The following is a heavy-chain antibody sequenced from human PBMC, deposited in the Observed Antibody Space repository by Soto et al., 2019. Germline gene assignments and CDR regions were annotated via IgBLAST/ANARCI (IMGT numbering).Heavy chain of an antibody. CDR2: ISPYNDYT. CDR3: ARGGYYDNSWGKLSHYGLDV. V-gene: IGHV1-18*01. J-gene: IGHJ6*02. Sequence: QVQLAQSANEVKKPGASVRVSCKAAGYTFIRYGIAWVRQAPGQGLEWMGWISPYNDYTVYAQKFQGRVSMTADTSTRTVYMNLRGLKSDDTAVYYCARGGYYDNSWGKLSHYGLDVRGQGTSVIVSS. D-gene: IGHD3-16*01. CDR1: GYTFIRYG.